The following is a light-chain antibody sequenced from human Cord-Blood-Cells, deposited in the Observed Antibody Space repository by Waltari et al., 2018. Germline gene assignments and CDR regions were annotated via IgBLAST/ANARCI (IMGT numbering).Light chain of an antibody. Sequence: SYELTQPPSVSVSPGQTARITCSGDKWGDKYACWYQQKPCQSPVLVNYQDSKRSSGITERFSGSKSGNTATLTISGTEAMDEADYYCQAWDSSTGVFGGGTKLTVL. CDR1: KWGDKY. J-gene: IGLJ2*01. CDR3: QAWDSSTGV. V-gene: IGLV3-1*01. CDR2: QDS.